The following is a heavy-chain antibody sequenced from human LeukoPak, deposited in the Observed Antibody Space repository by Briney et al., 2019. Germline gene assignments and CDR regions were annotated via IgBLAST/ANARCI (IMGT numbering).Heavy chain of an antibody. D-gene: IGHD6-19*01. V-gene: IGHV3-33*08. Sequence: GGSLRLSCTASGFTFSSYGMHWVRQAPGKGLEWVAVIWYVGSNEYYADSVKGRFTISRDNSKNTLYLQMNSLRAEDSAVYYCARQLSGWYDADPYWGQGTLVTVSS. CDR2: IWYVGSNE. J-gene: IGHJ4*02. CDR3: ARQLSGWYDADPY. CDR1: GFTFSSYG.